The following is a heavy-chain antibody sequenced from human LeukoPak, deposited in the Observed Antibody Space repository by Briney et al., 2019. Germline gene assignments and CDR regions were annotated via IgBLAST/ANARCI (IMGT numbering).Heavy chain of an antibody. Sequence: ASVKVSCKASGYTFTSYYMHWVRQAPGQGLEWMGIINPSGGSTSYTQKFQGRVTMTRDTSKSTVYMELSSLRSEDTAVYYCARVVRGAFDYWGQGTLVTVSS. CDR3: ARVVRGAFDY. CDR1: GYTFTSYY. V-gene: IGHV1-46*01. J-gene: IGHJ4*02. CDR2: INPSGGST. D-gene: IGHD3-10*01.